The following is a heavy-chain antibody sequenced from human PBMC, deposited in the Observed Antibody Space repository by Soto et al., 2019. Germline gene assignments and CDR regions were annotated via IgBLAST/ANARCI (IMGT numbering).Heavy chain of an antibody. CDR1: GFTFNDYQ. Sequence: QVRLVESGGGLVKPGGSLRLSCAVSGFTFNDYQMTWFRQAPGKGLEWVSRISSTGSYADYADSVKGRFTVSRDNANNTVYLQMDSLRDEDTAVYFCARIVGLRLNDYWGQGTLVIVSS. D-gene: IGHD1-26*01. V-gene: IGHV3-11*05. J-gene: IGHJ4*02. CDR3: ARIVGLRLNDY. CDR2: ISSTGSYA.